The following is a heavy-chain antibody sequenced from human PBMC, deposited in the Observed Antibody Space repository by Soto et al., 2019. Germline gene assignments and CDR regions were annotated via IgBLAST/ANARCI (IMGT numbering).Heavy chain of an antibody. V-gene: IGHV4-34*01. D-gene: IGHD5-18*01. CDR2: INHRGST. J-gene: IGHJ6*02. CDR3: ARGPDTTMGYNSYYGMDV. Sequence: SETLSLTCAVSGGSFSGYYWTWIRQTPGKGLEWIAEINHRGSTNYNPSLKSRVTISVDSSKNEFSLNLRFVTAADTAVYLCARGPDTTMGYNSYYGMDVWGQGTKVTVSS. CDR1: GGSFSGYY.